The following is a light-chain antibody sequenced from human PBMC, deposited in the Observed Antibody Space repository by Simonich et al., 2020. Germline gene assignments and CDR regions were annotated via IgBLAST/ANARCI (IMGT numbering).Light chain of an antibody. J-gene: IGLJ3*02. Sequence: QSALTQPASGSGSPGQSITISCTGTSRDVGGYNYVSWYQQHPGKAPKLMIYDVSKRPSGVSNRFSGSKSGNTASLTISGLQAEDEADYYCSSYTSSSTWVFGGGTKLTVL. CDR3: SSYTSSSTWV. CDR2: DVS. V-gene: IGLV2-14*01. CDR1: SRDVGGYNY.